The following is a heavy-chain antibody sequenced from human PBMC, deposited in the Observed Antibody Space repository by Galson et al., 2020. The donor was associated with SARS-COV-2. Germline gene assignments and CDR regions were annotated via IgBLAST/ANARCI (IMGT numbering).Heavy chain of an antibody. J-gene: IGHJ4*02. V-gene: IGHV1-18*01. Sequence: ASVKVSCKAFGYTFNSYGVNWVRRAPAPGLEWMGWISVYSGNTNYAQKFQGRVTMTADTSTSTAYMELRSLRSDDTAVYYCARDRVVASGTPGEYWGQGTQVTVYS. CDR1: GYTFNSYG. CDR2: ISVYSGNT. CDR3: ARDRVVASGTPGEY. D-gene: IGHD2-2*01.